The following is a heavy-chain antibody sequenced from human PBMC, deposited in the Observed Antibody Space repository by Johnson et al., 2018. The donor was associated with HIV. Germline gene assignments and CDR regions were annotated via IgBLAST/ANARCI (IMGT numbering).Heavy chain of an antibody. J-gene: IGHJ3*02. D-gene: IGHD3-16*01. CDR1: EFTFSNYW. V-gene: IGHV3-7*05. Sequence: EVQLMESGGGLVQPGGSLRLSCAASEFTFSNYWMHWVRQAPGKGLEWVANIKPDGSEKYYVDSVKGRFTISRDNAKNSLYLQMNSLRDEDTAVYYCLGELQSGAFDIWGHGTMVTVSS. CDR3: LGELQSGAFDI. CDR2: IKPDGSEK.